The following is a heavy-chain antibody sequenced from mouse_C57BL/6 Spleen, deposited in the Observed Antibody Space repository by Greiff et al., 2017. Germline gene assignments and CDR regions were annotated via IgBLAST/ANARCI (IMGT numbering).Heavy chain of an antibody. CDR1: GYSITSGYD. V-gene: IGHV3-1*01. CDR3: ARCYGSSYYAMDY. J-gene: IGHJ4*01. Sequence: EVQWVESGPGMVKPSQSLSLTCTVTGYSITSGYDWHWIRHFPGNKLEWMGYISYSGSTNYNPSLKSRISITHDTSKNHFFLKLNSVTTEDTATYYCARCYGSSYYAMDYWGQGTSVTVSS. CDR2: ISYSGST. D-gene: IGHD1-1*01.